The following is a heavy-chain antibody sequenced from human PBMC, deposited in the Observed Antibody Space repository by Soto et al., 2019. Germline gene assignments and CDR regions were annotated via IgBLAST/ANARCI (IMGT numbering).Heavy chain of an antibody. D-gene: IGHD5-12*01. CDR2: IYSGGST. V-gene: IGHV3-66*01. CDR1: GFTVSSNY. J-gene: IGHJ4*02. CDR3: ARDWVATGSFDY. Sequence: EVQLVESGGGLVQPGGSLRLSCAASGFTVSSNYMSWVRQAPGKGLEWVSVIYSGGSTYYADSVKGRFTISRDNSKNTLYIQMNRLRAEDTAVYYCARDWVATGSFDYWGQGTLVTVSS.